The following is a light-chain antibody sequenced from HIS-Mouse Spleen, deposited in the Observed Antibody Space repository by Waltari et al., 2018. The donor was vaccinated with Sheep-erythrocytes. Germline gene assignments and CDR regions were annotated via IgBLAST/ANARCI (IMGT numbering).Light chain of an antibody. Sequence: DIQLTQSPSFLSASVGDRVTITCRASQGISSYLAWYQQKPGKAPKLLIYAASTLQSGVLSRFSGSGSGTEFTLTISSLQPEDFATYYCLQDYNYPYTFGQGTKLEIK. J-gene: IGKJ2*01. V-gene: IGKV1-9*01. CDR2: AAS. CDR3: LQDYNYPYT. CDR1: QGISSY.